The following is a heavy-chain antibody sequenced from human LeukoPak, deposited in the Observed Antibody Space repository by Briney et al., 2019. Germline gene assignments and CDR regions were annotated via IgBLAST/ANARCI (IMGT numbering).Heavy chain of an antibody. CDR1: GGSISSYY. CDR2: IYYSGST. V-gene: IGHV4-59*08. J-gene: IGHJ2*01. CDR3: ARLVGYSYPRPGSWYFDL. D-gene: IGHD5-18*01. Sequence: SETLSLTCTVSGGSISSYYWSWIRQPPGKGLEWIGYIYYSGSTNYNPSLKSRVTISVDTSKDQFSLKLSSVTAADTAVYCCARLVGYSYPRPGSWYFDLWGRGTLVTVSS.